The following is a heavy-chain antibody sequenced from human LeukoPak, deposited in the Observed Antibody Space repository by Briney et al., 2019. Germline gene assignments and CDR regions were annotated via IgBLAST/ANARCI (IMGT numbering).Heavy chain of an antibody. CDR3: ARGPDFWSGYYPPGDY. J-gene: IGHJ4*02. Sequence: ASVKVSCKASGGTFSSYAISWVRQAPGQGLEWMGGIIPIFGTANYAQKFQGRVTITADESTSTAYMELSRLRSEDTAVYYCARGPDFWSGYYPPGDYWGQGTLVTVSS. CDR2: IIPIFGTA. CDR1: GGTFSSYA. V-gene: IGHV1-69*13. D-gene: IGHD3-3*01.